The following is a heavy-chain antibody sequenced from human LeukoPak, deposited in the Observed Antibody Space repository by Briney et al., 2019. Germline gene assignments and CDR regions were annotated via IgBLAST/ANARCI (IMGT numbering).Heavy chain of an antibody. D-gene: IGHD3-10*01. CDR1: GNYW. CDR2: ISGSGGST. J-gene: IGHJ6*02. Sequence: PGGSLRLSCAASGNYWMHWVRQAPGKGLEWVSAISGSGGSTYYADSVKGRFTISRDNSKNTLYLQMNSLRAEDTAVYYCAKDDYYGIGMDVWGQGTTVTVSS. V-gene: IGHV3-23*01. CDR3: AKDDYYGIGMDV.